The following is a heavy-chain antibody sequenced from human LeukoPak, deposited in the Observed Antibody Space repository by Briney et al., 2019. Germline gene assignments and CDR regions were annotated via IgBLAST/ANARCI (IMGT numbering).Heavy chain of an antibody. CDR1: GFTFSSYA. D-gene: IGHD5-12*01. J-gene: IGHJ4*02. V-gene: IGHV3-23*01. CDR3: AKSRLRGVATMAFDY. Sequence: PGGSLRLSCAASGFTFSSYAMSWVRQAPGKGLEWVSAISGSGGSTYYADSVKGRFTISRDNSKNTLYLQMNSLRAEDTAVYYCAKSRLRGVATMAFDYWGQGTLVTVSS. CDR2: ISGSGGST.